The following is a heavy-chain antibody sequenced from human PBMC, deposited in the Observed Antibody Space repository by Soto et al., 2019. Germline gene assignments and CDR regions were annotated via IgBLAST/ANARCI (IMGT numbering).Heavy chain of an antibody. J-gene: IGHJ5*02. Sequence: ASVAVSCKASGYTFASYGISWVRQAPGQGLEWMGWISAYNGNTNYAQKLQGRVTMTTDTSTSTAYMELRSLRSDDTAVYYCARDSWYYGSGSYYNNWFDPWGQGTLVTVSS. V-gene: IGHV1-18*01. D-gene: IGHD3-10*01. CDR1: GYTFASYG. CDR2: ISAYNGNT. CDR3: ARDSWYYGSGSYYNNWFDP.